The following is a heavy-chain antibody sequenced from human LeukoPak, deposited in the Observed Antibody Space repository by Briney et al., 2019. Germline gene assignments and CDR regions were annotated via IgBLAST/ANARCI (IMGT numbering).Heavy chain of an antibody. CDR1: GGSVSSGSYY. V-gene: IGHV4-61*01. CDR3: ARQANH. Sequence: PSETLSLTRTVSGGSVSSGSYYWSWIRQPPGKGLEWIGYIYYSGSTNYNPSLKSRVTISVDTSKNQFSLKLSSVTAADTAVYYCARQANHWGQGTLVTVSS. CDR2: IYYSGST. J-gene: IGHJ4*02.